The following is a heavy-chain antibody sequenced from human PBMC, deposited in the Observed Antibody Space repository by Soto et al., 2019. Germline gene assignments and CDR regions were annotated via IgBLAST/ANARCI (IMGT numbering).Heavy chain of an antibody. CDR1: GFTFRGDA. CDR2: ISGSGEMT. V-gene: IGHV3-23*01. J-gene: IGHJ4*02. D-gene: IGHD1-20*01. CDR3: ARSEMTYNWND. Sequence: EVQLLESGGDLVQPGGSLRLGCAASGFTFRGDAMSWVRQAPGKGLEWVSSISGSGEMTHYAESVKGRFTISRDNSKNTLHLQMVSLRAEDTAVYYCARSEMTYNWNDWGQGTLVTVSS.